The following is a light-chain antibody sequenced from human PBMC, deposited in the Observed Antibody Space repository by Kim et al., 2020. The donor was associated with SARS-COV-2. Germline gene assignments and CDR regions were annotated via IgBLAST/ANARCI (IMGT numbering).Light chain of an antibody. V-gene: IGKV4-1*01. CDR3: QQYFSIPPT. J-gene: IGKJ2*01. CDR1: QSILYSSNNKNY. CDR2: CAS. Sequence: RATINCKSSQSILYSSNNKNYLAWYQQKPGQPPKLIIYCASTREFGVPDRFTGSGSETDFTLTISSLQSEDVAVYYCQQYFSIPPTFGQGTKLEI.